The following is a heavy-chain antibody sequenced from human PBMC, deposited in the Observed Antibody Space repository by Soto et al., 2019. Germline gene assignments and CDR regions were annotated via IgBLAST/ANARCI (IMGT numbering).Heavy chain of an antibody. Sequence: ASVKGFCKVSGYTLAELSMHWVRQAPGKGLEWMGGFDTEDGETIYAQKFQGRVTMTEDTSTDTAYMELSSLRSEDTAVYYCATPPKYCSSTSCFDYWGQGTLVTVSS. V-gene: IGHV1-24*01. CDR2: FDTEDGET. D-gene: IGHD2-2*01. J-gene: IGHJ4*02. CDR3: ATPPKYCSSTSCFDY. CDR1: GYTLAELS.